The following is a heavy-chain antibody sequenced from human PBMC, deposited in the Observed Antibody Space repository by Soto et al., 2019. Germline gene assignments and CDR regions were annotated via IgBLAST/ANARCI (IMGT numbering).Heavy chain of an antibody. J-gene: IGHJ5*02. Sequence: SETLSLTCTVSGGSISSGGYYWSWIRQHPGKGLEWIGYIYHSGSTYYNPSLKSRVTISVDRSKNQFSLKLSSVTAADTAVYYCARERYDSSGYTNNWFDPWGQGTLVTVSS. V-gene: IGHV4-30-2*01. CDR1: GGSISSGGYY. CDR2: IYHSGST. D-gene: IGHD3-22*01. CDR3: ARERYDSSGYTNNWFDP.